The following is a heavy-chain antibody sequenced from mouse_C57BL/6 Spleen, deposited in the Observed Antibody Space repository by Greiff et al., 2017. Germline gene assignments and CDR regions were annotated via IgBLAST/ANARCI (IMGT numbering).Heavy chain of an antibody. V-gene: IGHV1-55*01. CDR1: GYTFTSYW. J-gene: IGHJ4*01. CDR2: IYPGSGST. CDR3: ARGIYYYGSSYAMDY. Sequence: QVQLQQPGAELVKPGASVKMSCKAYGYTFTSYWITWVKQRPGQGLEWIGDIYPGSGSTNYNEKFKSKATLTVDTSSSTAYMQLSSLTSEDSAVYYGARGIYYYGSSYAMDYWGQGTSVTVSS. D-gene: IGHD1-1*01.